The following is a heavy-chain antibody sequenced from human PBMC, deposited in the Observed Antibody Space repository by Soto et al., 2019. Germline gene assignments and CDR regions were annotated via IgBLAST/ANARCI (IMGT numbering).Heavy chain of an antibody. CDR3: AGRYPTGGMYHFDY. Sequence: QVQLMQSGAEVKKPGASVKVSCKASGYTFTTYGIRWVRQAPGQGLEWMGWIRAYNGDTNYVQKLQGRVILTTDTTTTTAYMKLARLRPNDTAVYYCAGRYPTGGMYHFDYWGQGTLVTVSS. CDR2: IRAYNGDT. CDR1: GYTFTTYG. J-gene: IGHJ4*02. V-gene: IGHV1-18*01. D-gene: IGHD2-8*02.